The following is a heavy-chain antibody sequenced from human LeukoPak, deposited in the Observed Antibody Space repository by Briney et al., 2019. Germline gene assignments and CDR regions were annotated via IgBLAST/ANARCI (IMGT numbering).Heavy chain of an antibody. CDR1: GGSISSYY. CDR2: IYTSGST. D-gene: IGHD6-25*01. V-gene: IGHV4-4*09. CDR3: ARTAVYCYYYMDV. J-gene: IGHJ6*03. Sequence: PSEALSLTCTVSGGSISSYYWSWIRQPPGKGLEWIGYIYTSGSTNYDPSLKSRVTISVDTSKNQFTLKLSSVTAADTAVYYCARTAVYCYYYMDVWGKGTTVTVS.